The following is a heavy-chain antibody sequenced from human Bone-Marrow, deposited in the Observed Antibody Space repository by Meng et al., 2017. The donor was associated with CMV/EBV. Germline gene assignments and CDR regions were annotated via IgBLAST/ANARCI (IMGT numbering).Heavy chain of an antibody. V-gene: IGHV3-21*01. CDR2: ITSSSDYV. Sequence: GESLKIFCVASGFTFSSYSMNWVRQAPGKGLEWVSSITSSSDYVRYAGSVKGRFTISRDNAKNALYLQMNNVRAEDTAVYYCARVGPRVTFVGFSFDFWGLGTLVTVSS. D-gene: IGHD3/OR15-3a*01. J-gene: IGHJ4*02. CDR1: GFTFSSYS. CDR3: ARVGPRVTFVGFSFDF.